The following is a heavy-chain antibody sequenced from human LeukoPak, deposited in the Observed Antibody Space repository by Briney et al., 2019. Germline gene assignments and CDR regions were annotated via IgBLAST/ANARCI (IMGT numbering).Heavy chain of an antibody. J-gene: IGHJ4*02. V-gene: IGHV3-48*03. CDR1: GFTFSSYE. CDR3: ARSITSGGGYYYSIFDY. CDR2: ISSSGSTI. D-gene: IGHD3-22*01. Sequence: GGSLRLSCAASGFTFSSYEMNWVRQAPGKGLEWVSYISSSGSTIYYADSVKGRYTISRDNAKNSLYLQMNSLRAEDTAVYYCARSITSGGGYYYSIFDYWGQGTLVTVSS.